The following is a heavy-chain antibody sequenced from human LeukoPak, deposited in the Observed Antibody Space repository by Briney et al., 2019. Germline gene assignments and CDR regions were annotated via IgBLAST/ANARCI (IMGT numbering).Heavy chain of an antibody. CDR2: TYYRSKWYN. D-gene: IGHD7-27*01. Sequence: SQTLSLTCAISGDSVSSNSAVWNWIRQSPSRGLEWLGRTYYRSKWYNDYAVSVKSRITINPDTSKNQVSLQVNSATPEDTAVYYCSRELPWGPSDYWGQGTLVTVSS. V-gene: IGHV6-1*01. J-gene: IGHJ4*02. CDR3: SRELPWGPSDY. CDR1: GDSVSSNSAV.